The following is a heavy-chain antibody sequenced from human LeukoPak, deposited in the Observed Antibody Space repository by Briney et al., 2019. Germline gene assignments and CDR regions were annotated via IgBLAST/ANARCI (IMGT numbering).Heavy chain of an antibody. V-gene: IGHV3-23*01. CDR3: ARKVAVSMDLDY. D-gene: IGHD4-11*01. CDR2: ITGAGTST. J-gene: IGHJ4*02. Sequence: GGSLRLSCVASGFTFKSYGMTWVRQVPGKGLEWLSSITGAGTSTKYADSGNGRFTISRDNSNNTLSLQMTGLRAEDTAVYYCARKVAVSMDLDYWGQGTVVTVSS. CDR1: GFTFKSYG.